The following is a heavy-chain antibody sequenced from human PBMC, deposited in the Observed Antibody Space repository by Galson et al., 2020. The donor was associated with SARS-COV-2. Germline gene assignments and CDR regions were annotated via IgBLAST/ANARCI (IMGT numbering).Heavy chain of an antibody. D-gene: IGHD5-12*01. V-gene: IGHV3-23*01. CDR1: GFTFSNYA. J-gene: IGHJ4*02. CDR2: IGGGGTDT. Sequence: TGGSLRLSCAASGFTFSNYAISWVRQAPGKGLEWVSGIGGGGTDTDYADSVKGRFTISRDNSKSTVFLQMNSLRADDTAVYYCVKDQRGYNRPIDYWGQGTLVTVSS. CDR3: VKDQRGYNRPIDY.